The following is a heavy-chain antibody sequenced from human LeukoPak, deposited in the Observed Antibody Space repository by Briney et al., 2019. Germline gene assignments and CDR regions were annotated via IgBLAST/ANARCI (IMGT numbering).Heavy chain of an antibody. D-gene: IGHD6-13*01. V-gene: IGHV4-34*01. CDR3: ARVVKYSSSWLNWFDP. CDR2: INHSGST. Sequence: SETLSLTCAVYGGSFSGYYWSWIRQTPGKGLEWIGEINHSGSTNYNPSLKSRVTISVDTSKNQFSLKLSSVTAADTAVYYCARVVKYSSSWLNWFDPWGQGTLVTVSS. CDR1: GGSFSGYY. J-gene: IGHJ5*02.